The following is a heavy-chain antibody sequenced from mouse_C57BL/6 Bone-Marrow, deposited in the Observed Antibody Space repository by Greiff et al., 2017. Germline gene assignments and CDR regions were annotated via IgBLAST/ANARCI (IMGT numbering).Heavy chain of an antibody. D-gene: IGHD1-1*01. V-gene: IGHV14-4*01. CDR2: IDPENGDT. CDR3: TNPVVADFDY. J-gene: IGHJ2*01. Sequence: VQLQQSGAELVRPGASVKLSCTASGFNIKDDYMHWVKQRPEQGLEWIGWIDPENGDTEYASKFQGKATITADTSSNTAYLQLNSLTSEDTAVYYCTNPVVADFDYWGQGTTLTGSS. CDR1: GFNIKDDY.